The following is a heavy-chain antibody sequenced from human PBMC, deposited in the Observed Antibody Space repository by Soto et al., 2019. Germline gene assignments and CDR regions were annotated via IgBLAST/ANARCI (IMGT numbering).Heavy chain of an antibody. CDR1: GFTFSDYY. D-gene: IGHD4-17*01. V-gene: IGHV3-11*01. CDR2: IGTRGNTK. Sequence: QVQLVESGGGLVKPGGSLRLSCATSGFTFSDYYMSWIRQAPGKGLEWVSYIGTRGNTKYYADSVRGRFTISRDHAKNSLYLQMNSLRADETAVYDCARDGTEYYGEYYDYWGQGIPVTVSS. CDR3: ARDGTEYYGEYYDY. J-gene: IGHJ4*02.